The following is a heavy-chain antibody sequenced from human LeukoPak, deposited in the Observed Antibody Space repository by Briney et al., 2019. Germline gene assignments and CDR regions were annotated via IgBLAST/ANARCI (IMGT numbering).Heavy chain of an antibody. D-gene: IGHD3-22*01. V-gene: IGHV3-23*01. Sequence: GGSLRLSCAASGFIFSDYAMSWVRQAPGKGLEWVSAISDSKRGGTTYYAGSVKGRFTISRDTSKNTLYLQMSSLRVEDTAVYYCAKIPNYYDTTTYYGWGQGTLVAVSP. J-gene: IGHJ4*02. CDR3: AKIPNYYDTTTYYG. CDR1: GFIFSDYA. CDR2: ISDSKRGGTT.